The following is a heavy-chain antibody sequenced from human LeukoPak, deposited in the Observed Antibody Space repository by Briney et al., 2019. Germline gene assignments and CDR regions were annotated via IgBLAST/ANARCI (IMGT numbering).Heavy chain of an antibody. V-gene: IGHV1-46*01. D-gene: IGHD6-13*01. CDR2: INPSGGST. CDR1: GYTFTSYY. CDR3: ARALNRQLASILYYYYYGMDV. J-gene: IGHJ6*02. Sequence: ASVKVSCKASGYTFTSYYMHWVRQAPGQGLEWMGIINPSGGSTSYAQKFQGRVTMTRDTSTSTVYMELSSLRPEDTAVYYCARALNRQLASILYYYYYGMDVWGQGTTVTVSS.